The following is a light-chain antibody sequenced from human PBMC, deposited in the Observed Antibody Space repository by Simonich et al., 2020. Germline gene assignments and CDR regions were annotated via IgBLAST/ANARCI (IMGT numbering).Light chain of an antibody. Sequence: QSALTQPASVSGSPGQSITISCTGTSSYVGGYNSVSWYQQHPGKAPKLMIYDVSNRPSGCSNRFSGSKSGNTASLTISGLQAEDEADYYCSSYTSSSHVVFGGGTKLTVL. V-gene: IGLV2-14*03. CDR2: DVS. J-gene: IGLJ2*01. CDR1: SSYVGGYNS. CDR3: SSYTSSSHVV.